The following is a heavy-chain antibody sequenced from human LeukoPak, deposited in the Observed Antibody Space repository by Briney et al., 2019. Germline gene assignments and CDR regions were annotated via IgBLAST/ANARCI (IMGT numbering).Heavy chain of an antibody. CDR2: ISYDGSNK. CDR1: GFTSDDYA. Sequence: AGGSLRLSCAASGFTSDDYAMHWVRQAPGKGLEWVAVISYDGSNKYYADSVKGRFTISRDNSKNTLYLQMNSLRAEDTAVYYCAKDLHDYDILTGRTNSAHYYYYGMDVWGQGTTVTVSS. D-gene: IGHD3-9*01. CDR3: AKDLHDYDILTGRTNSAHYYYYGMDV. V-gene: IGHV3-30*18. J-gene: IGHJ6*02.